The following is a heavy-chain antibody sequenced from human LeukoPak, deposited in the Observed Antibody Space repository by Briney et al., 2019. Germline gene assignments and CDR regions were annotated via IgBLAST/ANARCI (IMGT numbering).Heavy chain of an antibody. CDR1: GYTFTTYG. J-gene: IGHJ4*02. D-gene: IGHD5-24*01. CDR2: ISAYNGNT. Sequence: ASVKVSCKASGYTFTTYGITWMRQAPGQGLEWMGWISAYNGNTNSAQKLQGRVTMTTDTSTTTAYMELRSLTSDDTAVYYCARESRDNYFDYWGQGTLVTVSS. CDR3: ARESRDNYFDY. V-gene: IGHV1-18*01.